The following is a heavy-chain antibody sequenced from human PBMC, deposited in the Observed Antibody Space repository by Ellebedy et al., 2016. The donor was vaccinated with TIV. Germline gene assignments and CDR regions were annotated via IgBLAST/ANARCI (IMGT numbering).Heavy chain of an antibody. CDR1: GFTLSDTW. J-gene: IGHJ4*02. CDR2: IREDGGDK. V-gene: IGHV3-7*02. CDR3: ARVGRSPHNWSFDY. Sequence: GESLKISCAASGFTLSDTWMNWVRQAPGKGLEWVANIREDGGDKYYLDSVKGRFTISRDDAETTTFLQMNSLRAEDTALYFCARVGRSPHNWSFDYWGQGTLVTVSS. D-gene: IGHD5-24*01.